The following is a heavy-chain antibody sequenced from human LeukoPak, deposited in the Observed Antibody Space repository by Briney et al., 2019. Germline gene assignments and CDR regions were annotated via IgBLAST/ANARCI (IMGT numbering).Heavy chain of an antibody. CDR3: ARDRSSSWYDYYYYYYMDV. V-gene: IGHV1-2*02. D-gene: IGHD6-13*01. J-gene: IGHJ6*03. CDR1: GYTFTGYY. CDR2: INPNGGGT. Sequence: ASVKVSCKASGYTFTGYYMHWVRQAPGQGLEWMGWINPNGGGTNYAQKFQGRVTMTRDTSISTAYMELSRLRSDDTAVYYCARDRSSSWYDYYYYYYMDVWGKGTTVTVSS.